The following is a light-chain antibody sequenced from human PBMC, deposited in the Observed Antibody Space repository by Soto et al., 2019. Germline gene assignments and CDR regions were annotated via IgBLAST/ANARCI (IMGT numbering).Light chain of an antibody. CDR2: GAT. J-gene: IGKJ1*01. Sequence: DIVFTQSPGTLSLSPGEGATLSCRASQRVSSNSLAWYQQKAGQAPRLLIYGATSGATGIPDRFSGSGSGTDFTLTISRXEPEDFAVYYCQQYASPPCTFGPGTKVDIK. V-gene: IGKV3-20*01. CDR3: QQYASPPCT. CDR1: QRVSSNS.